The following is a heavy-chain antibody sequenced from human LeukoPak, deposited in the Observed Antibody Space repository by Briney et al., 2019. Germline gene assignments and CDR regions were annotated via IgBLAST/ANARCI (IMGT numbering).Heavy chain of an antibody. CDR1: GFTFSSYS. D-gene: IGHD2-21*01. V-gene: IGHV3-21*01. J-gene: IGHJ3*01. CDR2: ISSRSSYI. Sequence: PGGSLRLSYEGSGFTFSSYSINWVRQAPGKGLEWVSSISSRSSYISYADSVKGRFTVSRDNAKNSVSLEMNSLRGDDTALYFCARVAGRRIADALDFWGQGTLVTVSS. CDR3: ARVAGRRIADALDF.